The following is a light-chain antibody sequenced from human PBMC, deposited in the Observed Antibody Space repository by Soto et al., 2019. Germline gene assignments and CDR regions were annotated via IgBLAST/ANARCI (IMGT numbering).Light chain of an antibody. CDR2: DST. V-gene: IGKV3-11*01. CDR3: QKRNVWPPIT. CDR1: QSIHTS. J-gene: IGKJ5*01. Sequence: EIVMTQSPATLSVSPGERATLSCRASQSIHTSLAWYQQKSGKPPRLVIYDSTLRANGVPDRFGGSRSGTEFTLTINRLEPEDFAVYYCQKRNVWPPITFGQGTRLEIK.